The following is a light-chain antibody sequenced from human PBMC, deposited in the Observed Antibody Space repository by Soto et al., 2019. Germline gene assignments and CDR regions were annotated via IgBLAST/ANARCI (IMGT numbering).Light chain of an antibody. V-gene: IGKV3-20*01. CDR1: QSVSNNY. CDR3: HQYGSSPPYT. Sequence: EVVLTQSPGTLSLSPGESATLSCRASQSVSNNYFAWYQQKPGQAPRLLIFGSSDRATGIPDRFSGSGSGTDVTLTISRLEPEDFAVYYCHQYGSSPPYTFGQGTKLEI. CDR2: GSS. J-gene: IGKJ2*01.